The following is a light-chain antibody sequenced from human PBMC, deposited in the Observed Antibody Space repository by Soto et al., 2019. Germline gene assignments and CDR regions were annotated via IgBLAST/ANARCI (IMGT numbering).Light chain of an antibody. J-gene: IGKJ1*01. Sequence: ETVLTQSPGTLSLSPGERATLSCRASQTVSSSYLAWYQQKPGQAPRLLIYGASSSATGIPDRFSGSGPGTDFTLTISRLEPEDFAVYYCQQYCQQYGSSPPSWTFGQGTRVEIK. CDR3: QQYCQQYGSSPPSWT. CDR1: QTVSSSY. CDR2: GAS. V-gene: IGKV3-20*01.